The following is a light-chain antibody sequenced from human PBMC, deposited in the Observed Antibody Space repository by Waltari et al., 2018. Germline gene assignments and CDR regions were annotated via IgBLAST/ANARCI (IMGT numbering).Light chain of an antibody. Sequence: QSVLPQPPSVSGTPGQRVTISCSGSTSNIGAGHDVHWSQHLPGTVPKLLIYGNNNRPSGVPDRFSGSKSGTSASLAITGLQADDEADYFCQSFDNMLSGGVVFGGGTKLAVL. J-gene: IGLJ2*01. V-gene: IGLV1-40*01. CDR3: QSFDNMLSGGVV. CDR1: TSNIGAGHD. CDR2: GNN.